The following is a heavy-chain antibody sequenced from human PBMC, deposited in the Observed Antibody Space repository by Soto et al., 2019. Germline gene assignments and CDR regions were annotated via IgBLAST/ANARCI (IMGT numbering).Heavy chain of an antibody. D-gene: IGHD6-13*01. CDR1: GYTFTSYY. Sequence: ASVKVSCKASGYTFTSYYMHWVRQAPGQGLEWMGIINPSGGSTSYAQKFQGRVTMTRDTSTSTVYMEPSSLRSEDTAVYYCAREGTGEEQQLGTYYYYGMDVWGQGTTVTVSS. V-gene: IGHV1-46*01. CDR3: AREGTGEEQQLGTYYYYGMDV. CDR2: INPSGGST. J-gene: IGHJ6*02.